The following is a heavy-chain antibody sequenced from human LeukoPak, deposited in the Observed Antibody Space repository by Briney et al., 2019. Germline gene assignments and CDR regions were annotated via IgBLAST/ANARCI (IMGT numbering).Heavy chain of an antibody. D-gene: IGHD3-22*01. J-gene: IGHJ4*02. CDR2: INHSGST. Sequence: SETPSLTCAVYGGSFSGYYWSWIRQPPGKGLEWIGEINHSGSTNYNPSLKSRVTISVDTSKNQFSLKLSSVTAADTAVYYCARRGSSGYYYRTYYFDYWGQGTLVTVSS. CDR3: ARRGSSGYYYRTYYFDY. CDR1: GGSFSGYY. V-gene: IGHV4-34*01.